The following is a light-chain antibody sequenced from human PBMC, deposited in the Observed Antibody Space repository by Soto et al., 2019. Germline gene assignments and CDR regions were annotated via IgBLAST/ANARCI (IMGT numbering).Light chain of an antibody. Sequence: DIVMTQSPDSLAVSLGERVTINCKSSQSVFYISNNKNYLAWYQQKPGQPPKLLIYWASTRESGVPDRFSGSGSGTDFTLTISSLQAEDVAVYYCQQYYSIPFTFGPGTKVDIK. J-gene: IGKJ3*01. CDR2: WAS. V-gene: IGKV4-1*01. CDR3: QQYYSIPFT. CDR1: QSVFYISNNKNY.